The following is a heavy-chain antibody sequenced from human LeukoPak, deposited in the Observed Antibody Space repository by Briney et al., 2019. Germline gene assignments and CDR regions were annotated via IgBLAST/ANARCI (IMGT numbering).Heavy chain of an antibody. D-gene: IGHD3-16*02. V-gene: IGHV3-23*01. CDR3: AKSWGYTRPYYNYMDV. CDR1: QFTFSIYA. Sequence: GGSLRLSCAASQFTFSIYAMSWVRQAPGKGLEWVSAISGSGGSTYYADSVKGRFTISRDNSKNTLYLQMNSLRAEDTAVYYCAKSWGYTRPYYNYMDVWGKGTTVTVSS. CDR2: ISGSGGST. J-gene: IGHJ6*03.